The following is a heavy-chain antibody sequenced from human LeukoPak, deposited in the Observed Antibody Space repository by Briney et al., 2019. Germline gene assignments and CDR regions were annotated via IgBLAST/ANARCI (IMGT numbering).Heavy chain of an antibody. D-gene: IGHD2-2*01. Sequence: SETLSLTCPVSGGSISSGSYYWSWIRQPAGKGLEWIWRIYTSGSTNYNPSLKSRVTISVDTSKNQFSLKLSSVTAADTAVYYCARDAPERCSSTNYYFLNYYYYYYMDVWGKGTTVTVSS. CDR2: IYTSGST. CDR1: GGSISSGSYY. CDR3: ARDAPERCSSTNYYFLNYYYYYYMDV. V-gene: IGHV4-61*02. J-gene: IGHJ6*03.